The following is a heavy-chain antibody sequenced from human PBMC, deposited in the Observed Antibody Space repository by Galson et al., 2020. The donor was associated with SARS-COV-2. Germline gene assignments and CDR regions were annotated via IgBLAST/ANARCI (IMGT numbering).Heavy chain of an antibody. J-gene: IGHJ4*02. CDR2: IYYSGST. V-gene: IGHV4-30-4*01. Sequence: ETSDTLSLTYTVSGLPISSGVDHWTSIRQPPGKGLEWIRYIYYSGSTYYNPSPKSRVTISVDTSKNQFSLKLSSVTAADTAVYYCDTAHVTGTAYLDYWGQGNRVTVSS. CDR3: DTAHVTGTAYLDY. CDR1: GLPISSGVDH. D-gene: IGHD1-20*01.